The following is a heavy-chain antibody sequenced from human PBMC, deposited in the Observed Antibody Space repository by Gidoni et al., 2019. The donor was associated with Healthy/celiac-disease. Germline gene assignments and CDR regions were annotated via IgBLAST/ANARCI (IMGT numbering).Heavy chain of an antibody. D-gene: IGHD3-10*01. CDR3: ARGHDFLGTMVRGAHDY. V-gene: IGHV4-34*01. J-gene: IGHJ4*02. CDR2: INHSGST. Sequence: GLEWIGEINHSGSTNYNPSLKSRVTISVDTSKNQFSLKLSSVTAADTAVYYCARGHDFLGTMVRGAHDYWGQGTLVNVSS.